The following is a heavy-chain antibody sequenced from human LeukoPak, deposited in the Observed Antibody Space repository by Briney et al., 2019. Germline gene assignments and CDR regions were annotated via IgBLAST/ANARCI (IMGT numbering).Heavy chain of an antibody. CDR2: ISWNGGST. J-gene: IGHJ4*02. Sequence: GGSLRLSCAASGFTFNNYGMTWVRQGPGKGLQWVSGISWNGGSTAYEDSVKGRFTISRDNANNFLYLQMNSLRAEDTAVYYCATETNGRHYDYWGQGTLLTVSS. CDR1: GFTFNNYG. D-gene: IGHD1-14*01. CDR3: ATETNGRHYDY. V-gene: IGHV3-20*04.